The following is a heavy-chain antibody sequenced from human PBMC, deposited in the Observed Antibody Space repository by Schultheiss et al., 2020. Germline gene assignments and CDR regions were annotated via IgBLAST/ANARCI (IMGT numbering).Heavy chain of an antibody. V-gene: IGHV4-59*01. D-gene: IGHD2-21*02. J-gene: IGHJ5*02. Sequence: GSLRLSCTVSGGSISSYYWSWIRQPPGKGLEWIGNIYYNGNTYSNPSLKSRVTISVDTSKNQFSLKLSSVTAADTAVYYCARVGPSGGDASHWFDPWGQGTLVTVSS. CDR3: ARVGPSGGDASHWFDP. CDR2: IYYNGNT. CDR1: GGSISSYY.